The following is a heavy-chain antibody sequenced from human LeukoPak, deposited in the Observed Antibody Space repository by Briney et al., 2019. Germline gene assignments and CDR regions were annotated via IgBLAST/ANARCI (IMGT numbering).Heavy chain of an antibody. V-gene: IGHV1-18*01. D-gene: IGHD3-10*01. J-gene: IGHJ4*02. CDR1: GYTFSSYG. CDR2: INPYNGNT. Sequence: ASVKVSCKASGYTFSSYGINWVRQAPGQGLEWMAWINPYNGNTRYSEKFQGSVTMTTDTSTNTAYMELRSLRSDDTAVYYCARAPLEGSGSALSGDYWGQGTLVTVSS. CDR3: ARAPLEGSGSALSGDY.